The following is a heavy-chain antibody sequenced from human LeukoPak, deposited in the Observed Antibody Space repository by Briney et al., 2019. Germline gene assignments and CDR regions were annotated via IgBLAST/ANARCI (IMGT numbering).Heavy chain of an antibody. J-gene: IGHJ4*02. D-gene: IGHD3-22*01. V-gene: IGHV1-69*13. CDR1: GGTFSSYA. Sequence: ASVKVSCKASGGTFSSYAISWVRQAPGQGLEWMGGITPIFGTANYAQKFQGRVTITADESTSTAYMELSSLRSDDTAVYYCARWLYRYDSSGILGYWGQGTLVTVSS. CDR3: ARWLYRYDSSGILGY. CDR2: ITPIFGTA.